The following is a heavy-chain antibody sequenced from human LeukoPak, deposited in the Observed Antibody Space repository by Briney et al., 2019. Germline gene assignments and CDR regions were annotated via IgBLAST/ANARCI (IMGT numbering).Heavy chain of an antibody. V-gene: IGHV3-30-3*01. Sequence: GGSLRLSCAASGFTFSSYAMHWVRQAPGKGLEWVAVMSYDGSNKYYADSVKGRFTISRDNSKNTLYLQMNSLRAEDTAVYYCARDEVAMAPIPYYYYGMDVWGQGTTVTVSS. J-gene: IGHJ6*02. CDR1: GFTFSSYA. D-gene: IGHD5-24*01. CDR3: ARDEVAMAPIPYYYYGMDV. CDR2: MSYDGSNK.